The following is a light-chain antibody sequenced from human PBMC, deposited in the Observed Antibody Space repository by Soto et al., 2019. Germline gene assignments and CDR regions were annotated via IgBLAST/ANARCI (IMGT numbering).Light chain of an antibody. V-gene: IGKV4-1*01. CDR2: WAS. J-gene: IGKJ1*01. CDR1: QSVLYSANNKNC. Sequence: DIVMTQSPDSLAVSLGERATINCKSSQSVLYSANNKNCLAWYQQKPGQPPKLLLYWASTRESGVPDRFSGSGSGKDFTLPISSLQAEDVAVYYCQQYYSTPRTFGQGTKVEIK. CDR3: QQYYSTPRT.